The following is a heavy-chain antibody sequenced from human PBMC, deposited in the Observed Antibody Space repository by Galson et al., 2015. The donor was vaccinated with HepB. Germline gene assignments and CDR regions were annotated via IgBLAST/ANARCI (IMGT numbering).Heavy chain of an antibody. CDR1: GDSVSSNSAA. Sequence: CAISGDSVSSNSAAWNWIRQSPSRGLEWLGRTYYRSKWYNDYAVSVKSRITINPDTSKNQFSLQLNSVTPEDTAVYYCASARDIAVAGNFDYWGQGTLVTASS. CDR2: TYYRSKWYN. V-gene: IGHV6-1*01. J-gene: IGHJ4*02. CDR3: ASARDIAVAGNFDY. D-gene: IGHD6-19*01.